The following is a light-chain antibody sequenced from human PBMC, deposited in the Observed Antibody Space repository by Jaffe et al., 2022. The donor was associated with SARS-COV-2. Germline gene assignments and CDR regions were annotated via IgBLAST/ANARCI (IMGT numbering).Light chain of an antibody. CDR1: QSLLHSNGYNY. CDR2: LGS. J-gene: IGKJ5*01. Sequence: DIVMTQSPLSLPVTPGEPASISCRSSQSLLHSNGYNYLDWYLQKPGLSPQLLIYLGSNRASGVPDRFSGGGSGTDFTLKISRVEAEDVGVYYCMQALQTPITFGQGTRLEIK. CDR3: MQALQTPIT. V-gene: IGKV2-28*01.